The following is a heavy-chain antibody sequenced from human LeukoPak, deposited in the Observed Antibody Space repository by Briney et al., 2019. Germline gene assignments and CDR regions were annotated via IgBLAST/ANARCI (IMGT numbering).Heavy chain of an antibody. CDR2: IYYSGST. CDR1: GGSISSSSYY. CDR3: ASRVTVTNAFDI. J-gene: IGHJ3*02. D-gene: IGHD4-11*01. V-gene: IGHV4-39*07. Sequence: PSEXLSLTCTVSGGSISSSSYYWGWIRQPPGKGLEWIGSIYYSGSTYYNPSLKSRVTISVDTSKNQFSLKLSSVTAADTAVYYCASRVTVTNAFDIWGQGTMVTVSS.